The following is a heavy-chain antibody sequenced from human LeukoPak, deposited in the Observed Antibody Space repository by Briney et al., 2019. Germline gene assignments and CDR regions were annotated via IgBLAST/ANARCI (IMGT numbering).Heavy chain of an antibody. CDR3: ARPTARLGWFDP. Sequence: SETLSLTCAVYGGSFSGYYWTWIRQFSGKGLEWIGEINHSGSTNHNPSLKSRVTISVDTSKNQFSLKLRSVTAADTAVYYCARPTARLGWFDPWGQGTLVTVSS. V-gene: IGHV4-34*01. CDR2: INHSGST. CDR1: GGSFSGYY. J-gene: IGHJ5*02. D-gene: IGHD6-6*01.